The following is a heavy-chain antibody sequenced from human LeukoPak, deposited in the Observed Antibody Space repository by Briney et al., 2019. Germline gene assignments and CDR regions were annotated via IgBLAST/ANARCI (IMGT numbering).Heavy chain of an antibody. D-gene: IGHD3-22*01. CDR2: ISGSGGST. CDR1: GFTFSSYG. Sequence: GRSLRLSCAASGFTFSSYGMSWVRQAPGKGLEWVSAISGSGGSTYYADSVKVRFTISRDNSKNTLYLQMNSLRAEDTAVYYCAKEDHYDSSGYYYPGYFDYWGQGTLVTVSS. CDR3: AKEDHYDSSGYYYPGYFDY. V-gene: IGHV3-23*01. J-gene: IGHJ4*02.